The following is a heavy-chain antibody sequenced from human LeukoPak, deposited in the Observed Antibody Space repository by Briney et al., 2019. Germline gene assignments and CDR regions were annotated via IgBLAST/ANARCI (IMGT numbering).Heavy chain of an antibody. D-gene: IGHD3-10*01. CDR1: GFTFSTYG. Sequence: PGGSLRLSCAASGFTFSTYGMNWVRLAPGKGLDWVSGISGSGNSIYYADSVKGRFTISRDNSKNTLYLQMNSLRAEDTAVYYCAKDHRYYYGSGSLIDYWGQGTLVTVSS. CDR2: ISGSGNSI. V-gene: IGHV3-23*01. CDR3: AKDHRYYYGSGSLIDY. J-gene: IGHJ4*02.